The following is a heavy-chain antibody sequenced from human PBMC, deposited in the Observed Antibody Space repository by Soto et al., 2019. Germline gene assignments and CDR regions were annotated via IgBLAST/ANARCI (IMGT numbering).Heavy chain of an antibody. Sequence: SGPTLVNPTQTLTLTCTFSGFSLSTSGVGVGWIRQPPGKALEWLALIYWDDDKRYSPALKSRLTITKDTSKNQVVLTMTNMDPVDTATYYCAHRLIAARRGATYFDYWGQGTLVTVSS. CDR1: GFSLSTSGVG. CDR3: AHRLIAARRGATYFDY. D-gene: IGHD6-6*01. J-gene: IGHJ4*02. V-gene: IGHV2-5*02. CDR2: IYWDDDK.